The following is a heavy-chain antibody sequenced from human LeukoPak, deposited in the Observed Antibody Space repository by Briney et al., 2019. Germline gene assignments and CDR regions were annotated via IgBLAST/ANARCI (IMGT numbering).Heavy chain of an antibody. CDR1: GFTISSYW. CDR2: IKQDGSEK. CDR3: AKDLAGCSDS. V-gene: IGHV3-7*05. J-gene: IGHJ4*02. D-gene: IGHD2-8*01. Sequence: GGSLRLSCAGSGFTISSYWMAWVRQAPGRGLEWVAHIKQDGSEKNYVDLVKGRFTISRDNAKNSVYLQMNSLRGEDTALYYCAKDLAGCSDSWGQGTLVTVSS.